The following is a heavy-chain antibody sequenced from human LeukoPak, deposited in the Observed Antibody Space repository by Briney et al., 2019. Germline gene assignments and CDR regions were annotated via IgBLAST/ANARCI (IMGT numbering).Heavy chain of an antibody. CDR2: INPNSGGT. CDR3: AGISGYSSSWHDY. CDR1: GYTFTGYY. D-gene: IGHD6-13*01. V-gene: IGHV1-2*02. J-gene: IGHJ4*02. Sequence: AASVKVSCKASGYTFTGYYMHWVRPAPGQGLEWMGWINPNSGGTNYAQKFQGRVTMTRDTSISTAYMELSRLRSDDTAVYYCAGISGYSSSWHDYWGQGTLVTVSS.